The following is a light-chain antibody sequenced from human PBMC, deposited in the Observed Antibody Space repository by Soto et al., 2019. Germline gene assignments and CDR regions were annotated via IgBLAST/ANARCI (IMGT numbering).Light chain of an antibody. J-gene: IGLJ1*01. Sequence: QSALPQPASVSGSPGQSITISCTGASGYVGTYSLVSWYRQHPGKAPKVVIYEGHKRPSGVPDRFSGSTSVNTASLTISGLQHDEEADYYCCLYVGATTYVFGTGTKVTVL. CDR2: EGH. V-gene: IGLV2-23*01. CDR1: SGYVGTYSL. CDR3: CLYVGATTYV.